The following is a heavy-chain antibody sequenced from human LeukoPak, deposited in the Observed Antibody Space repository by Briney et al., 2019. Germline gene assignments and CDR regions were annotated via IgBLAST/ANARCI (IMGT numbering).Heavy chain of an antibody. V-gene: IGHV4-59*08. CDR2: IRYSGGT. Sequence: PSETLSLTCTVSGGTISSYYRNWIRQPPGKGLEWAWYIRYSGGTKYNPALKSRGTITVKASKNQFSLKLGSVTAADTAVYYWGGRYSGGWAFDYWGRGALVTVSS. CDR1: GGTISSYY. CDR3: GGRYSGGWAFDY. J-gene: IGHJ4*02. D-gene: IGHD6-19*01.